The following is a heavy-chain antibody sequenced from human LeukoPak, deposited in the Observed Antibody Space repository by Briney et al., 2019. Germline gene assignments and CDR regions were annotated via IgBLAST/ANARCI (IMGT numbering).Heavy chain of an antibody. CDR3: ARRPSYGSGSYLFFDY. J-gene: IGHJ4*02. V-gene: IGHV4-59*08. D-gene: IGHD3-10*01. CDR1: VGSISSYY. Sequence: SSETLSLTCTVSVGSISSYYWSWIRQPPGKGLEWIGYIYYSGSTNYNPSLKSRVTISVDTSKNQFSLKLSSVTAADTGVYYCARRPSYGSGSYLFFDYWGQGTLVTVSS. CDR2: IYYSGST.